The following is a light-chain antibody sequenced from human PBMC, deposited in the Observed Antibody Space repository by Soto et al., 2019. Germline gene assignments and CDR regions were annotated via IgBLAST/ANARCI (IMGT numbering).Light chain of an antibody. Sequence: DIVLTQSPATLSVSPGERATLSCRASQSVSSNLAWYQQKPGQAPRLLIYGASTRATGIPARFSGSGSETEFTLTISSLQAEDSAVYFCQQYNNWPTWTFGQGTKVDIK. J-gene: IGKJ1*01. V-gene: IGKV3-15*01. CDR1: QSVSSN. CDR3: QQYNNWPTWT. CDR2: GAS.